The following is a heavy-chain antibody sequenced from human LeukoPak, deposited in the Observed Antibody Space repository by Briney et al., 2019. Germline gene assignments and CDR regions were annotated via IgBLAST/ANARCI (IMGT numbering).Heavy chain of an antibody. J-gene: IGHJ2*01. CDR3: ARGEMATIPLWYFDL. V-gene: IGHV4-4*09. Sequence: PSETLSLTCTVSGGSISSYYWSWIRQPPGKGLEWIGYIYTSGSTNYNPSLKSRVTISVDTSKNQFSLKLSSVTAADTAVYYCARGEMATIPLWYFDLWGRGTLVTVPS. CDR1: GGSISSYY. D-gene: IGHD5-24*01. CDR2: IYTSGST.